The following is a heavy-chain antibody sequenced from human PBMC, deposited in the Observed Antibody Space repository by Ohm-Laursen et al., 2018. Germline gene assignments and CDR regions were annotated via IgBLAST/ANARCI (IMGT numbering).Heavy chain of an antibody. J-gene: IGHJ4*02. V-gene: IGHV3-23*01. Sequence: SLRLSCAASGFTFSSYAVSWVRQAPGKGLEWVSAISGTGGSTYYADSVKGRFTISRDNSKNTLYLQMNSLRAEDTAVYYCAKVFKRCGGDCPYYFDYWGQGTLVTVSS. D-gene: IGHD2-21*02. CDR1: GFTFSSYA. CDR3: AKVFKRCGGDCPYYFDY. CDR2: ISGTGGST.